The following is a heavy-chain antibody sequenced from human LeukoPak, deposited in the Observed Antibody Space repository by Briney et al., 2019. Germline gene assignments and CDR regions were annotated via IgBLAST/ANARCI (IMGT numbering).Heavy chain of an antibody. CDR3: TTGVEMPTSFDC. J-gene: IGHJ4*02. CDR2: IKPKTDGGTT. Sequence: GESLRLSCAASGFSFSNAWMTWVRQAPGKGLEWVGRIKPKTDGGTTDYAAPVKGRFTISRDDSKNTLFLQMNSLKTEDTAVYYCTTGVEMPTSFDCWGQGTLVTVCS. CDR1: GFSFSNAW. V-gene: IGHV3-15*01. D-gene: IGHD5-24*01.